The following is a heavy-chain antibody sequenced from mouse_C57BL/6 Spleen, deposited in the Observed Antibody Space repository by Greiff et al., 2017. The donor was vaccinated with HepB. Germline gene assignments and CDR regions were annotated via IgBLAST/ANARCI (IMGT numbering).Heavy chain of an antibody. CDR2: INPGSGDT. J-gene: IGHJ3*01. Sequence: VQLQQSGAELVRPGASVKLSCKASGYTFTSYWMDWVKQRPGQGLEWIGLINPGSGDTKYNEKFKDKATLTADKSSSTAYMQLSSLTSEDSAVYFCARGDSRTVAQSLDYWGQGTLVTVSA. CDR3: ARGDSRTVAQSLDY. D-gene: IGHD1-1*01. V-gene: IGHV1-7*01. CDR1: GYTFTSYW.